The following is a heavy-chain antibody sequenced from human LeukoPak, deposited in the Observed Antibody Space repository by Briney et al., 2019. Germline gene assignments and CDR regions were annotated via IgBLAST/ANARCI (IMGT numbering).Heavy chain of an antibody. J-gene: IGHJ4*02. CDR2: ISSSSSYI. Sequence: GGSLRLSCAASGFTFSSYSMNWVRQAPGKGLEWVSSISSSSSYIYYADSVKGRFTISRDNAKNSLYLQMNSLRAEDTAVYYCARDRGSEVVAATREFWAHPASTPPDYWGQGTLVTVSS. V-gene: IGHV3-21*01. CDR1: GFTFSSYS. D-gene: IGHD2-15*01. CDR3: ARDRGSEVVAATREFWAHPASTPPDY.